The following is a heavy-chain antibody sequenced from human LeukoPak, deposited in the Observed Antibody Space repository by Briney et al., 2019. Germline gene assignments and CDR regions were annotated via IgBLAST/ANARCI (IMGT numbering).Heavy chain of an antibody. Sequence: PGGSLRLSCAVSGFTFSGLGMHWVRQAPGKGLEWVAFIQYNGNNKYYANSVKGRFTLSRDNSENTLYLQMNSLRAEDTAIYYCAKRDSAGSGTGKYYFDYWGQGTLVTVSS. D-gene: IGHD6-13*01. CDR3: AKRDSAGSGTGKYYFDY. J-gene: IGHJ4*02. CDR1: GFTFSGLG. V-gene: IGHV3-30*02. CDR2: IQYNGNNK.